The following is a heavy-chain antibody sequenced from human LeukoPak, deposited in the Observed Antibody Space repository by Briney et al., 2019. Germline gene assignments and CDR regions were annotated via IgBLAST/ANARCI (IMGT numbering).Heavy chain of an antibody. CDR2: ISSSSSYI. CDR1: GFTFSTYV. CDR3: ARDPATSTVTTLGY. J-gene: IGHJ4*02. D-gene: IGHD4-11*01. V-gene: IGHV3-21*01. Sequence: PGGSLRLSCAASGFTFSTYVMNWVRQAPGKGLEWVSSISSSSSYIYYADSVKGRFTISRDNAKNSLYLQMNSLRAEDTAVYYCARDPATSTVTTLGYWGQGTLVTVSS.